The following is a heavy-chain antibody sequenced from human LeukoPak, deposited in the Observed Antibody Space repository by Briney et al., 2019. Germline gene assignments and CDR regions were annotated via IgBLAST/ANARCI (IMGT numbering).Heavy chain of an antibody. D-gene: IGHD5-18*01. CDR2: IIPIFGSS. CDR3: ARVTHTELSTWFDP. Sequence: ASVKVSCKASRGTFNNYAINWLRQAPGQGLDWMGGIIPIFGSSNYAQKFQGRVTITAHESTTTAYMELSRLRSEDTAVYYCARVTHTELSTWFDPWGQGTLVTVSS. CDR1: RGTFNNYA. J-gene: IGHJ5*02. V-gene: IGHV1-69*13.